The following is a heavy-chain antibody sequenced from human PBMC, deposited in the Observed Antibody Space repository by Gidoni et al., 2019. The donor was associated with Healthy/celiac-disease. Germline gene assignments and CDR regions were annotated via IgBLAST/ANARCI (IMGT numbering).Heavy chain of an antibody. V-gene: IGHV3-23*01. CDR2: IIGSGGST. CDR1: GFTFSSYA. Sequence: EVQLLESGGGLVQPGGSLRLSCAASGFTFSSYAMSWVRQAPGKGLEWVSAIIGSGGSTYYADSVKGRFTISRDNSKNTLYLQMNSLRAEDTAVYYCAKDLSDIVVVTAIHDYWGQGTLVTVSS. J-gene: IGHJ4*02. CDR3: AKDLSDIVVVTAIHDY. D-gene: IGHD2-21*02.